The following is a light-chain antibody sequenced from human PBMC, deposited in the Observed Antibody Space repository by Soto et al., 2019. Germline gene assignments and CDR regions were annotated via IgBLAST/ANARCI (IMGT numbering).Light chain of an antibody. CDR1: QGISNY. CDR3: QQYSSSSPT. CDR2: AAS. Sequence: DIQMTQSPSSLSASVGDRVTITCRASQGISNYLAWYQQKPGTVPKLLISAASTLQTGVPSRFGGSGSGTDFTLTISSLQPDDFATYYCQQYSSSSPTFGQGTKVDIK. J-gene: IGKJ1*01. V-gene: IGKV1-27*01.